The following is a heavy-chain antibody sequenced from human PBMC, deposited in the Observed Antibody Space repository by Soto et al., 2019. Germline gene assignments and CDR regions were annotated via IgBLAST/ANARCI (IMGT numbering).Heavy chain of an antibody. Sequence: QVRLQESGPGLVKPSETLSLTCTVSGGTISTYYWNWIRQTHGNGLEWFGDNYYSGSTNYNPSLRCRAVVSVDTCKSWFAPRLDSFTAADRAVYYGAGGSAVPTFRWTDVWVQGTTVTDS. CDR3: AGGSAVPTFRWTDV. V-gene: IGHV4-59*01. J-gene: IGHJ6*02. CDR2: NYYSGST. D-gene: IGHD4-4*01. CDR1: GGTISTYY.